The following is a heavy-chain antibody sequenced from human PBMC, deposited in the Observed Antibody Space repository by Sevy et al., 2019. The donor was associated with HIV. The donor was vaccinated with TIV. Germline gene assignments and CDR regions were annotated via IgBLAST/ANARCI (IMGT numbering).Heavy chain of an antibody. V-gene: IGHV3-48*01. CDR3: ARLSGYSSSWSYFDY. D-gene: IGHD6-13*01. J-gene: IGHJ4*02. Sequence: GGSLKLSCAASGFTFSSYSMNWVRQAPGKGLEWVSYISSSTIYYADSVTGRFTISRDNAKNSLYLQMNSLRAEDTAVYYCARLSGYSSSWSYFDYWGQGTLVTVSS. CDR1: GFTFSSYS. CDR2: ISSSTI.